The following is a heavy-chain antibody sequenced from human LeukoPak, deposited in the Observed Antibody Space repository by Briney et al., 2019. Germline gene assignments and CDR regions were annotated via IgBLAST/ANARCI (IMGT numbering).Heavy chain of an antibody. J-gene: IGHJ6*03. CDR3: ARVLVLRFLEWFGDYYYMDV. CDR2: ISAYNGNT. V-gene: IGHV1-18*01. Sequence: ASVKVSCKASGFTFTNYGINWVRQAPGQGLEWMGWISAYNGNTNYAQKLQGRVTMTTDTSTSTAYMELRSLRSDDTAVYYCARVLVLRFLEWFGDYYYMDVWGKGTTVTVSS. CDR1: GFTFTNYG. D-gene: IGHD3-3*01.